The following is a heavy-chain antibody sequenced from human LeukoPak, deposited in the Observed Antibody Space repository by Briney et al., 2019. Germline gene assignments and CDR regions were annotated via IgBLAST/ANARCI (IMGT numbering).Heavy chain of an antibody. D-gene: IGHD2-15*01. V-gene: IGHV1-18*01. CDR2: ISAYNGNT. J-gene: IGHJ4*02. CDR3: ARDHVRVLQGYCSGGSCYYQYFDY. Sequence: ASVRVSCKASGYTFTSYGISWVRQAPGQGLEWMGWISAYNGNTNYAQKLQGRVTMTTDTSTSTAYMELRSLRSDDTAVYYCARDHVRVLQGYCSGGSCYYQYFDYWGQGTLVTVSS. CDR1: GYTFTSYG.